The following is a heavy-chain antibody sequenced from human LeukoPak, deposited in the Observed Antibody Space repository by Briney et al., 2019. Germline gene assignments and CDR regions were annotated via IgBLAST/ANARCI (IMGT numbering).Heavy chain of an antibody. CDR3: ARHPGSSTTYYIGALDI. CDR1: GYNFTNSW. V-gene: IGHV5-10-1*04. J-gene: IGHJ3*02. CDR2: IDPSDSHT. Sequence: GESLKISCKGSGYNFTNSWISWVRQIPGKGLEWMGRIDPSDSHTRYNPSFQGQVIISADKSIDTAYLQWNSLKASDTAIYYCARHPGSSTTYYIGALDIWGQGTMAIVSS. D-gene: IGHD3-10*01.